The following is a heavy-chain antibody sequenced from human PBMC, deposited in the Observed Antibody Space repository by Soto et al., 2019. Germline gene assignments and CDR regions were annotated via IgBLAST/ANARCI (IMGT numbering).Heavy chain of an antibody. CDR2: IIPIFGTA. CDR1: GGTFSSYA. J-gene: IGHJ6*02. Sequence: QVQLVQSGAEVKKPGSSVKVSCKASGGTFSSYAISWVRQAPGQGLEWMGGIIPIFGTANYAQKFQGRVTITADESTSKAYMELSSLRSEDTAVYYCARWGGGYCSSTSCHYYYYYGMDVWGQGTTVTVSS. CDR3: ARWGGGYCSSTSCHYYYYYGMDV. V-gene: IGHV1-69*01. D-gene: IGHD2-2*01.